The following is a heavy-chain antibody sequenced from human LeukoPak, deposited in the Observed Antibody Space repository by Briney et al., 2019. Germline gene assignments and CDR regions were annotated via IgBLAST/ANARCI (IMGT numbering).Heavy chain of an antibody. D-gene: IGHD3-16*02. CDR2: ISAYNGNT. CDR3: ARDLTVGPLWDYVWGSYRYSGNWFDP. CDR1: GYTFTSYG. J-gene: IGHJ5*02. V-gene: IGHV1-18*01. Sequence: ASVKVSCKASGYTFTSYGISWVRQAPGQGLEWMGWISAYNGNTNYAQKLQGRVTMTTDTSTSTAYMELRSLRSDDTAVYYCARDLTVGPLWDYVWGSYRYSGNWFDPWGQGTLVTVSS.